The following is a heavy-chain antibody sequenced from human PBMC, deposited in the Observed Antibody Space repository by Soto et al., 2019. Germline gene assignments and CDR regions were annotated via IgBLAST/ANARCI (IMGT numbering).Heavy chain of an antibody. CDR2: ISYDGSNK. J-gene: IGHJ4*02. D-gene: IGHD4-17*01. Sequence: HVQLVESGGGVVQPGRSLRLSCAASGFTFSSYAMHWVRQAPGKGLEWVAVISYDGSNKYYADSVKGRFTISRDNSKNTLYLQMNSLRAEDTAVYYCARDGDLDYWGQGTLVTVSS. CDR3: ARDGDLDY. V-gene: IGHV3-30-3*01. CDR1: GFTFSSYA.